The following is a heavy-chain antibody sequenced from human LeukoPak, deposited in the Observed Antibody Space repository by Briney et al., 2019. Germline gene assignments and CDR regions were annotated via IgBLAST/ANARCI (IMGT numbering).Heavy chain of an antibody. V-gene: IGHV3-30-3*02. CDR1: GFTFSSYA. Sequence: PGGSLRLSCAASGFTFSSYAMHWVRQAPGKGLEWVAVISYDGSNKYYADSVKGRFTISRDNSKNTLYLQMNSLRAEDAAVYYCEKIAAAGSYWGQGTLVTDSS. D-gene: IGHD6-13*01. CDR2: ISYDGSNK. CDR3: EKIAAAGSY. J-gene: IGHJ4*02.